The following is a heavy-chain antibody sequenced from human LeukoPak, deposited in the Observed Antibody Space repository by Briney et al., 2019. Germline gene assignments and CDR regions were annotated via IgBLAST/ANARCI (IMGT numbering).Heavy chain of an antibody. Sequence: GGSLRLSCAASGFTFSDYYMGWIRQAPGKGLEWVSYISSSSSYTNYADSVKGRFTISRDNAKNSLYLQMNSLRAEDTAVYYCARDVPYYYDSSGYYATYFDYWGQGTLVTVSS. CDR2: ISSSSSYT. J-gene: IGHJ4*02. V-gene: IGHV3-11*06. CDR1: GFTFSDYY. CDR3: ARDVPYYYDSSGYYATYFDY. D-gene: IGHD3-22*01.